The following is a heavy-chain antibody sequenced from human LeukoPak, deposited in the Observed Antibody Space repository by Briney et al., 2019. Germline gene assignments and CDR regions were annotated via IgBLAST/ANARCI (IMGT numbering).Heavy chain of an antibody. D-gene: IGHD3-10*01. CDR1: GGSFSGYY. Sequence: SETLSLTCAVYGGSFSGYYWSWIRQPPGKGLEWIGEINHSGSTNYNPSLKSRVTISVDTSKNQFSLKLSSVTAADTAVYYCARSITMVRGVIFWFDPWGQGTLVTVSS. V-gene: IGHV4-34*01. CDR2: INHSGST. J-gene: IGHJ5*02. CDR3: ARSITMVRGVIFWFDP.